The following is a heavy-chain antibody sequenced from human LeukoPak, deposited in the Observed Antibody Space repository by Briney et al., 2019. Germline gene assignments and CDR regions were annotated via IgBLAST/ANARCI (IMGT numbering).Heavy chain of an antibody. D-gene: IGHD2-8*01. V-gene: IGHV3-20*04. CDR2: INRNGGST. CDR1: GFTFDDYG. Sequence: GGSLRLSCEASGFTFDDYGMSWVRQPPGKGLDWVSGINRNGGSTDYADSVKGRFTISRDNAKNSHFLQMNSLRVEDTALYYCARGFRNGPFDCWGQGTLVTVSS. CDR3: ARGFRNGPFDC. J-gene: IGHJ4*02.